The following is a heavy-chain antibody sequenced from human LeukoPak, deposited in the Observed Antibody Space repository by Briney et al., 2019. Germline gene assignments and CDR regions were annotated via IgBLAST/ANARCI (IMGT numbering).Heavy chain of an antibody. J-gene: IGHJ5*02. CDR2: INHSGST. V-gene: IGHV4-39*07. Sequence: PSETLSLTCTVSGGSISSGGYYWSWIRQPPGKGLEWIGEINHSGSTNYNPSLKSRVTISVDTSKNQFSLKLSSVTAADTAVYYCARGDSYGLFNWFDPWGQGTLVTVSS. CDR1: GGSISSGGYY. D-gene: IGHD5-18*01. CDR3: ARGDSYGLFNWFDP.